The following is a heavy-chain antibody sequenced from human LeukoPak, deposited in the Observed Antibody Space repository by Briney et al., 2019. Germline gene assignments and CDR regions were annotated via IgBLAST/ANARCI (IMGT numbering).Heavy chain of an antibody. Sequence: KTSETLSLTCTVSGGSISSYYWSWIRQPPGKGLEWIGYIYYSGSTNYNPSLKSRVTISVDTSKNQFSLKLSSVTAADTAVYYCAGDRADRWFDPWGQGTLVTVSS. J-gene: IGHJ5*02. CDR2: IYYSGST. V-gene: IGHV4-59*12. CDR3: AGDRADRWFDP. CDR1: GGSISSYY.